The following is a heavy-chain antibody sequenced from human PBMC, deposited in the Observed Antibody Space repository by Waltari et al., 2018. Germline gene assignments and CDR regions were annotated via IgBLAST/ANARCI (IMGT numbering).Heavy chain of an antibody. CDR3: ARLDYSALRRGCDP. Sequence: QLQLQESGPGLVKPSATLSLTCTVSGDSISSDSYYWGWLRQPLGKGLAWIGTVHFTGTTYYNPSLESRVTISVDTSNNQFSLKLTSVTAADTAIYYCARLDYSALRRGCDPWGQGTLVTVSS. V-gene: IGHV4-39*01. CDR1: GDSISSDSYY. J-gene: IGHJ5*02. D-gene: IGHD4-4*01. CDR2: VHFTGTT.